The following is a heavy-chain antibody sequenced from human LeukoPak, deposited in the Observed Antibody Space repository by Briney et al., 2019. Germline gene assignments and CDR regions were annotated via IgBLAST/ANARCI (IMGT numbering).Heavy chain of an antibody. CDR1: GGSINSYY. V-gene: IGHV4-59*01. Sequence: SETLSLTCTVSGGSINSYYWSWIRQPPGKGLEWIGYIYYSGSTNYNPSLKSRVTISVDTSKNQFSLKMSSVTAADTTVYYCARARDGHINNWFDPWGQGTLVIVSS. CDR2: IYYSGST. CDR3: ARARDGHINNWFDP. D-gene: IGHD5-24*01. J-gene: IGHJ5*02.